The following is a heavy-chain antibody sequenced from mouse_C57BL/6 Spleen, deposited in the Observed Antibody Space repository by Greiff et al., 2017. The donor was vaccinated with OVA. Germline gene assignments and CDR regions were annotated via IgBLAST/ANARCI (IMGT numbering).Heavy chain of an antibody. CDR1: GYTFTSYW. V-gene: IGHV1-55*01. D-gene: IGHD1-1*01. J-gene: IGHJ3*01. Sequence: QVQLLQPGAELVKPGASVKLSCMASGYTFTSYWITWVKQRPGQGLEWIGDIYPGSGSSNYNEKFKSKGTLTVDTSSSTAYMQLSSLTSEDSAVYYCARSGTTVPVAYWGQGTLVTVSA. CDR3: ARSGTTVPVAY. CDR2: IYPGSGSS.